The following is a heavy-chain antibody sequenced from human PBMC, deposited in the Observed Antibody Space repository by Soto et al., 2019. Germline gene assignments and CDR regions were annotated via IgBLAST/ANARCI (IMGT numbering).Heavy chain of an antibody. Sequence: QVQLVQSAAEVKKPGSSVKVSCKASGYTFTSYGISWVRQAPGQGLEWMGWISAYNGNTNYAQKLQGRVTMTTDTSTSTAYMELRSLRADDTAVYYCARDHPDDAARYYGGMDVWGQGTTVTVSS. V-gene: IGHV1-18*04. J-gene: IGHJ6*02. D-gene: IGHD2-15*01. CDR3: ARDHPDDAARYYGGMDV. CDR1: GYTFTSYG. CDR2: ISAYNGNT.